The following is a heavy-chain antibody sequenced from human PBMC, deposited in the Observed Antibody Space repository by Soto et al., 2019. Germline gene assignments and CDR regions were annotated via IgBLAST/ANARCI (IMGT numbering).Heavy chain of an antibody. Sequence: PGASLTLSCKVSGYSFTSYWIGWVRQMPGKGLEWMGIIYPGDSDTRYSPSFQGQVTISADKSISTAYLQWSSLKASDTAMYYCARSLRGYSYGPDYWGQGTTVTVSS. CDR2: IYPGDSDT. J-gene: IGHJ4*02. D-gene: IGHD5-18*01. V-gene: IGHV5-51*01. CDR3: ARSLRGYSYGPDY. CDR1: GYSFTSYW.